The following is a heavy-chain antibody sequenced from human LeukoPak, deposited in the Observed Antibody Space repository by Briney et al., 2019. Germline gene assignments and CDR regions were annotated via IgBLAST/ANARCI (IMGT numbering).Heavy chain of an antibody. CDR3: ARDRVTIFGVVIIRRDY. CDR1: VGSISSYY. D-gene: IGHD3-3*01. CDR2: IYTSGST. Sequence: SETLSLTCTVSVGSISSYYWSWIRQPAGKGLEWIGRIYTSGSTNYNPSLKSRVTMSLDTSKNQFSLKLSYVTAADTAVYYCARDRVTIFGVVIIRRDYWGQGTLVTVSS. V-gene: IGHV4-4*07. J-gene: IGHJ4*02.